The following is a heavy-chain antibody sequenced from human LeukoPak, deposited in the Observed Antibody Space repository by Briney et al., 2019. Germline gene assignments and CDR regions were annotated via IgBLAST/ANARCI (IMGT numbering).Heavy chain of an antibody. D-gene: IGHD6-19*01. Sequence: GGSLRLSCAASGFTVSSNYVSWVRQAPGKGLEWVSVIYSGGSTYYADSVKGRFTISRDNSKNTLYLQMDSLRAEDTAVYYCAKDMGWDVCDYWGRGTRVTVSS. CDR2: IYSGGST. J-gene: IGHJ4*02. CDR3: AKDMGWDVCDY. CDR1: GFTVSSNY. V-gene: IGHV3-53*01.